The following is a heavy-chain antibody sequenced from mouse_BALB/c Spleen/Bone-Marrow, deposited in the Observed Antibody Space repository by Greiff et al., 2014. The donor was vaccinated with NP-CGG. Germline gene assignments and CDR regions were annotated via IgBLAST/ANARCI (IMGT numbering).Heavy chain of an antibody. CDR1: GFTFSSYA. V-gene: IGHV5-9-4*01. D-gene: IGHD1-2*01. CDR3: ARDHYGYYTMDY. Sequence: VQLKESGGGLVKPGGSLKLSCAASGFTFSSYAMSWVRQSPEKRLEWVAEISSGGSYTYYPDTVTGRFTISRDNAKNTLYLEMSSLRSEYTAMYYCARDHYGYYTMDYWGQGTSVTVSS. CDR2: ISSGGSYT. J-gene: IGHJ4*01.